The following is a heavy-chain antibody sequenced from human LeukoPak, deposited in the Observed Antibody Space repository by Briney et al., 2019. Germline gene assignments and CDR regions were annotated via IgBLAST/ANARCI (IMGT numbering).Heavy chain of an antibody. Sequence: PSETLSLTCAVYGGSFSGYYWSWIRQPPGKGLEWIGEINHSGNTNHNPSLKSRVTISVDTSKNQFSLRLSSVTAADTAVYYCARGLSGRLGNYYDSSGYFVPYYYYYMDVWGKGTTVTVSS. CDR1: GGSFSGYY. V-gene: IGHV4-34*01. CDR2: INHSGNT. CDR3: ARGLSGRLGNYYDSSGYFVPYYYYYMDV. J-gene: IGHJ6*03. D-gene: IGHD3-22*01.